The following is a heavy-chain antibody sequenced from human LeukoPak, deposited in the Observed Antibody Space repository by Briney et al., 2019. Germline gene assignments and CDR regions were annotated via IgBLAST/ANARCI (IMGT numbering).Heavy chain of an antibody. V-gene: IGHV3-53*01. CDR2: IYSGGST. J-gene: IGHJ2*01. CDR1: GFTVSSNY. CDR3: ARLEAAINSGWYFDL. D-gene: IGHD6-19*01. Sequence: GGSLRLSCAASGFTVSSNYMSWVRQAPGKGLEWVSVIYSGGSTYYADSVKGRFTISRDNSKNTLYLQMNSLRAEDTAVYYCARLEAAINSGWYFDLWGRGTLVTVSS.